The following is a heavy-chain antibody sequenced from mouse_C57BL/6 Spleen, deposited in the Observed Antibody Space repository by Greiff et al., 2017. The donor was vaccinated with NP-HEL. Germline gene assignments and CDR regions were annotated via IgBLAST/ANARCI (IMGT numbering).Heavy chain of an antibody. CDR3: ARSGGSSFDYYAMDY. Sequence: QVQLQQSGAELVKPGASVKISCKASGYAFSSYWMNWVKQRPGKGLEWIGQIYPGDGDTNYNGKFKGKATLNADKSSSTAYMQLSSLTSEDSAVYFCARSGGSSFDYYAMDYWGQGTSVTVSS. J-gene: IGHJ4*01. CDR2: IYPGDGDT. D-gene: IGHD1-1*01. V-gene: IGHV1-80*01. CDR1: GYAFSSYW.